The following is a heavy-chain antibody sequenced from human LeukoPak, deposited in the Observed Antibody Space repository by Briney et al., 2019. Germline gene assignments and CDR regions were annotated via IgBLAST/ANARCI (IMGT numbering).Heavy chain of an antibody. CDR1: GFTFSSFW. V-gene: IGHV3-74*01. J-gene: IGHJ2*01. Sequence: GGSLRLSCAASGFTFSSFWMHWVRQAPGKGLVWVSRINSDGSSTSYADSVKGRFTISRDNAKNSLYLQMNSLRAEDMALYYCAKDSSGSTLGDFDLWGRGTLVTVSS. CDR3: AKDSSGSTLGDFDL. D-gene: IGHD6-19*01. CDR2: INSDGSST.